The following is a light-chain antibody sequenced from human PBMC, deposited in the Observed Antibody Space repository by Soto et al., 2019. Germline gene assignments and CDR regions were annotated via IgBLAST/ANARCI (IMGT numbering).Light chain of an antibody. Sequence: QSVLTQPPSASGSPGQSVTISCTVTSSDVGGYNFVSWYQQHPGKAPKLMIYYVSKRPSGVPDRFSGSKSGNTASLTVSGIQAEDEADYYCISYAVSTSYVFGTGTKVTVL. CDR1: SSDVGGYNF. J-gene: IGLJ1*01. CDR2: YVS. CDR3: ISYAVSTSYV. V-gene: IGLV2-8*01.